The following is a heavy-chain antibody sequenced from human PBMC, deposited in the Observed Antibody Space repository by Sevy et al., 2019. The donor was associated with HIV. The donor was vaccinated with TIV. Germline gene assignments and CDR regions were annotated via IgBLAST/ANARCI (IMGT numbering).Heavy chain of an antibody. CDR1: GFTFSSYA. CDR2: ISYDGSNK. CDR3: ARKREVGYYYDSSGSQGAFDI. V-gene: IGHV3-30-3*01. Sequence: GGSLRLSCAASGFTFSSYAMHWVRQAPGKGLEWVAVISYDGSNKYYADSVKGRFTISRDNSKNTLYLQMNSLRAEDTAVYYCARKREVGYYYDSSGSQGAFDIWGQGTMVTVSS. J-gene: IGHJ3*02. D-gene: IGHD3-22*01.